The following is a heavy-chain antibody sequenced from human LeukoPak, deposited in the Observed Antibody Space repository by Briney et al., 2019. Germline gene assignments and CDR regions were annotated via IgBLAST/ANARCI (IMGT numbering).Heavy chain of an antibody. CDR3: ATSIAVAGTYAFDI. D-gene: IGHD6-19*01. Sequence: GGSLRLSCAASGFTFSDYYMSWIRQAPGKGLEWVSYISSSGSTIYYAVSVKGRFTISRDNAKNSLYLQMNSLRAEDTAVYYCATSIAVAGTYAFDIWGQGTMVTVSS. J-gene: IGHJ3*02. CDR1: GFTFSDYY. V-gene: IGHV3-11*04. CDR2: ISSSGSTI.